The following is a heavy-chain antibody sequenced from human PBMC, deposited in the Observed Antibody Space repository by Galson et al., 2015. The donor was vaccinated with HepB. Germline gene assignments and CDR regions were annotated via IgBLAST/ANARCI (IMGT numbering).Heavy chain of an antibody. CDR2: ISAYNGNT. CDR1: GYIFTNYV. V-gene: IGHV1-18*04. CDR3: ARVTRTYVAFDM. J-gene: IGHJ3*02. D-gene: IGHD3-16*01. Sequence: SVKVSCKASGYIFTNYVISWVRQAPGQGLQWMGWISAYNGNTNYAQDLQGRVTMTTDTSTSTAYMELRSLRSDDTALYYCARVTRTYVAFDMWAQGTMVTVSS.